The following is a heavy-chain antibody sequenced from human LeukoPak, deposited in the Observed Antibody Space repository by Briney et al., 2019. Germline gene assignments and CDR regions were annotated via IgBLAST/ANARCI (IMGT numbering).Heavy chain of an antibody. D-gene: IGHD1-26*01. CDR3: ASQRLVGAREFGY. CDR2: IYYSGST. Sequence: PSETLSLTCTVSGGSISSYYWSWIRQPPGKGLEWIGYIYYSGSTNYNPSLKGRVTISVDTSKNQFSLKLSSVTAADTAVYYCASQRLVGAREFGYWGQGTLVTVSS. J-gene: IGHJ4*02. CDR1: GGSISSYY. V-gene: IGHV4-59*08.